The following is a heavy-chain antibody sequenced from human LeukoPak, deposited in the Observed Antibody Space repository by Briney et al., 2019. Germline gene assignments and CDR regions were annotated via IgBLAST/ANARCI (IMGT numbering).Heavy chain of an antibody. Sequence: SETLSLTCTVSGGSISSYYWSRIRQPPGKGLEWIGYIYYSGSTNYNPSLKSRVTISVDTSKNQFSLKLSSVTAADTAVYYCAREGRDGYNLRGFDYWGQGTLVTVSS. CDR2: IYYSGST. J-gene: IGHJ4*02. CDR1: GGSISSYY. CDR3: AREGRDGYNLRGFDY. V-gene: IGHV4-59*01. D-gene: IGHD5-24*01.